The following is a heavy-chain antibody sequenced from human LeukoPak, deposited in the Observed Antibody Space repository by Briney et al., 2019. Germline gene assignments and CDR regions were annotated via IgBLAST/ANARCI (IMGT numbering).Heavy chain of an antibody. J-gene: IGHJ3*02. CDR1: GYTFTSYG. CDR3: ARDYYDRDIPPDLAFDI. D-gene: IGHD3-22*01. CDR2: ISAYNGNT. Sequence: GASVKVSCKASGYTFTSYGISWVRQAPGQGLEWMGWISAYNGNTNYAQKLQGRVTMTTDTSTSTAYMELRSLRSDDTAVYYCARDYYDRDIPPDLAFDIWGQGTMVTVSS. V-gene: IGHV1-18*01.